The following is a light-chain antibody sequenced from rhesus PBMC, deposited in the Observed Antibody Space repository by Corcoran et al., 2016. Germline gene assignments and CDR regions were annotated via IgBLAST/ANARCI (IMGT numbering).Light chain of an antibody. CDR2: YAS. V-gene: IGKV1-66*01. J-gene: IGKJ3*01. CDR3: QQYNNSPFT. CDR1: QGINNY. Sequence: DIQMTQSPSSLSASVGDRVTITCRASQGINNYLSWYQQKPGKAPKPLIYYASRLETGVPSRFSGSRSGTDYTLTISSLQPKDIATYYCQQYNNSPFTFAPGTKLDIK.